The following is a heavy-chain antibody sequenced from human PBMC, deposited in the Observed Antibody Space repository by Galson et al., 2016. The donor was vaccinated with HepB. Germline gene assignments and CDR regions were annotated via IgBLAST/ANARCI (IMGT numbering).Heavy chain of an antibody. J-gene: IGHJ5*02. CDR3: SRDLRDTVVVPSAPGLNWFDP. V-gene: IGHV3-7*03. CDR1: GFTFNNYW. CDR2: IKGDGSDK. Sequence: SLRLSCAASGFTFNNYWMSWVRQAPGKGLEWVATIKGDGSDKYYVDSVKGRFTISRDNAHTSVYLQMNSLRAEDTGLYYCSRDLRDTVVVPSAPGLNWFDPWGQGTLVSVSS. D-gene: IGHD2-2*01.